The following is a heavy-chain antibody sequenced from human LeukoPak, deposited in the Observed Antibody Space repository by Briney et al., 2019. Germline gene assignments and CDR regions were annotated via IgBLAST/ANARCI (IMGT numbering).Heavy chain of an antibody. CDR3: ARGRVTPGWFDP. Sequence: ASVKVSCKASGYTFTSYDINWVRQATGQGLEWMGWMNPNSGNTGYAQKFQGRVTITRNTSISTAYMGLSSLRSEDTAVYYCARGRVTPGWFDPWGQGTLVTVSS. CDR1: GYTFTSYD. D-gene: IGHD2-21*02. CDR2: MNPNSGNT. V-gene: IGHV1-8*03. J-gene: IGHJ5*02.